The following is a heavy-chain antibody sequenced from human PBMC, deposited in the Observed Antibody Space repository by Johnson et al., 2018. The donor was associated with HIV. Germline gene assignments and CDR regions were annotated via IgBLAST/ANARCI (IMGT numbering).Heavy chain of an antibody. J-gene: IGHJ3*02. Sequence: VQLVESGGSVVRPGGSLRLSCAASGFNFDDYAMHWVRQAPGKGLEWVSGISWNSGSIGYAGSVKGRFTISRDNVKNSLYLQMNSLRAGDTAVYFCARSLVLVRGAFDIWGQGTMVTVSS. CDR3: ARSLVLVRGAFDI. CDR1: GFNFDDYA. CDR2: ISWNSGSI. D-gene: IGHD5-24*01. V-gene: IGHV3-9*01.